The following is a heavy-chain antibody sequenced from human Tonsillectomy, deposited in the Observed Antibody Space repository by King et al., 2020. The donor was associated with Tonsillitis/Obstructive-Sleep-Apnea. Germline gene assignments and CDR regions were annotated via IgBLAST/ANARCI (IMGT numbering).Heavy chain of an antibody. V-gene: IGHV1-2*06. J-gene: IGHJ6*04. CDR1: GYTFTDYY. CDR2: IALTDGDT. Sequence: QVQLVESGAEVKKPGASVKVSCKASGYTFTDYYMHWVRQAPGQGLEWMGRIALTDGDTDYEEKFQGRFTMTRDTSTSTASMELSGLRSDDTAEYYCTRDFWSGYLRGYYLDVWGKGTTVTVSS. CDR3: TRDFWSGYLRGYYLDV. D-gene: IGHD3-3*01.